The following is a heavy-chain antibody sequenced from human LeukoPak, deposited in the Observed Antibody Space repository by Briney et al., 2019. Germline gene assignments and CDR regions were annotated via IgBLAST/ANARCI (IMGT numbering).Heavy chain of an antibody. V-gene: IGHV1-24*01. CDR1: GYTLTELS. CDR3: ATGIDFGVVIGAFDI. Sequence: APVKVSCKVSGYTLTELSMHWVRQAPGKGLEWMGGFDPEDGETIYAQKFQGRVTMTEDTSTDTAYMELSSLRSEDTAVYYCATGIDFGVVIGAFDIWGQGTMVTVSS. D-gene: IGHD3-3*01. J-gene: IGHJ3*02. CDR2: FDPEDGET.